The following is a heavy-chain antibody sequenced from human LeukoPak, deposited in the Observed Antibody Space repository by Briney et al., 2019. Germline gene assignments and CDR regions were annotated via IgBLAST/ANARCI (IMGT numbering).Heavy chain of an antibody. V-gene: IGHV1-69*05. Sequence: GASVKVSCKASVGTFSSYAISWVRQAPGQGLEWMGGIIPIFGTANYAQRLQGRVTMTTDTSTSTAYMELRSLRSDDTAVYYCARVKARSGSYSLDYWGQGTLVTVSS. D-gene: IGHD1-26*01. CDR3: ARVKARSGSYSLDY. CDR2: IIPIFGTA. CDR1: VGTFSSYA. J-gene: IGHJ4*02.